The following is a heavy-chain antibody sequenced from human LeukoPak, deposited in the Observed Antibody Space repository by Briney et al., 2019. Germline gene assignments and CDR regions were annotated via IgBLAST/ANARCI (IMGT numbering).Heavy chain of an antibody. CDR3: ARGLDFWSGTSPYYYYYMDV. Sequence: SETLSLTCTVSGGSISSHYWSWIRQPPGKGLEWIGYIYYSGSTNYNPSLKSRVTISVDTSKNQFSLKLSSVTAADTAVYCCARGLDFWSGTSPYYYYYMDVWGKGTTVTVSS. D-gene: IGHD3-3*01. CDR2: IYYSGST. J-gene: IGHJ6*03. CDR1: GGSISSHY. V-gene: IGHV4-59*11.